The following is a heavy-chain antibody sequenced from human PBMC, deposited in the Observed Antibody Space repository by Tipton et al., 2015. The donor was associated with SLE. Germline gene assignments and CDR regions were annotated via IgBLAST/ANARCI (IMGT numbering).Heavy chain of an antibody. CDR3: ARAPPHRYSNRSWFDP. CDR2: ISYDGSNK. Sequence: SLRLSCAASGFTFSDYYMSWIRQAPGKGLEWVAVISYDGSNKYYADSVKGRFTISRDNSKNTLYLQMNSLRAADTAVYYCARAPPHRYSNRSWFDPWGQGTLVTVSS. J-gene: IGHJ5*02. V-gene: IGHV3-30*03. D-gene: IGHD4-11*01. CDR1: GFTFSDYY.